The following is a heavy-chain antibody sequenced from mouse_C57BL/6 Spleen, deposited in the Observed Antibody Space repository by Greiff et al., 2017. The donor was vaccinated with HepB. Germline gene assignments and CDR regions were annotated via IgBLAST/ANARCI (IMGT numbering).Heavy chain of an antibody. V-gene: IGHV1-55*01. CDR2: IYPGSGST. Sequence: QVQLQQPGAELVKPGASVKMSCTASGYTFTSYWITWVKRRPGQGLEWIGDIYPGSGSTNYNEKFKSKATLTVDTSASTAYMQLSSLTSEDSAVYYCARGGSDYDYWGQGTTRTGSS. D-gene: IGHD2-4*01. CDR3: ARGGSDYDY. CDR1: GYTFTSYW. J-gene: IGHJ2*01.